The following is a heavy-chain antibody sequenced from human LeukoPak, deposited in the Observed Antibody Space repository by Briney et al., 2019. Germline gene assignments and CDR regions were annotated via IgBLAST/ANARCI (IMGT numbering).Heavy chain of an antibody. CDR2: IYTSGST. Sequence: SETLSLTCTVSGGSISSGSYYWSWIRHPAGKGLEWIGRIYTSGSTNYNPSPKRRVTISVDTSKNQFSLKLSSVTAADTAVDYCARDLFWIAAGNTNNNAFDIWGQGTMVTVSS. V-gene: IGHV4-61*02. CDR1: GGSISSGSYY. D-gene: IGHD6-13*01. J-gene: IGHJ3*02. CDR3: ARDLFWIAAGNTNNNAFDI.